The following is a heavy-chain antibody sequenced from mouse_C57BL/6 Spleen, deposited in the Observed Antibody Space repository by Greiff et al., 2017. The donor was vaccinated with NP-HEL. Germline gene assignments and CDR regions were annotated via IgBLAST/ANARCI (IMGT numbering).Heavy chain of an antibody. CDR1: GYSITSGYY. J-gene: IGHJ1*03. Sequence: EVQLVESGPGLVKPSQSLSLTCSVTGYSITSGYYWNWIRQFPGNKLEWMGYISYDGSNNYNPSLKNRISITRDTSKNQFFLKLNSVTTEDTATYYCARRIYYDYDEDWYFDVWGTGTTVTVSS. V-gene: IGHV3-6*01. CDR2: ISYDGSN. CDR3: ARRIYYDYDEDWYFDV. D-gene: IGHD2-4*01.